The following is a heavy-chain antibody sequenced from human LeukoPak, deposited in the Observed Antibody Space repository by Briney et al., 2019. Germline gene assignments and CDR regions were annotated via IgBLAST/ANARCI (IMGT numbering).Heavy chain of an antibody. CDR3: AKDFRAMVRGVRGYYFDY. V-gene: IGHV3-11*04. CDR2: ISRSGSTK. J-gene: IGHJ4*02. Sequence: GGSLRLSCAASGFTFSDYNMRWIRQAPGKGLEGVSSISRSGSTKYYADSVKGRFTISRDNSKNTLYLQMNSLRAEDTAVYYCAKDFRAMVRGVRGYYFDYWGQGTLVTVSS. D-gene: IGHD3-10*01. CDR1: GFTFSDYN.